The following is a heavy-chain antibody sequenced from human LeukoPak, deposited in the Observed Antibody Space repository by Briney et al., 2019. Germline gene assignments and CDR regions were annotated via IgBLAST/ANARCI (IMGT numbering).Heavy chain of an antibody. CDR3: AREQTYYYDSSGYYYKLTDAFDI. CDR1: GGSISSYY. V-gene: IGHV4-59*01. Sequence: PSETLSLTCTVSGGSISSYYWSWIRQPPGKGLEWIGYIYYSGSTNYNPSLKSRVTISVDTSKNQFSLKLSSVTAADTAVYYCAREQTYYYDSSGYYYKLTDAFDIWGQGTMVTVSS. D-gene: IGHD3-22*01. CDR2: IYYSGST. J-gene: IGHJ3*02.